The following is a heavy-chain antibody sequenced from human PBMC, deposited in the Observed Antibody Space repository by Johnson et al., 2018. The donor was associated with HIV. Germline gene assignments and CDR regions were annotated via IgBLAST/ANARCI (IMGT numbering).Heavy chain of an antibody. V-gene: IGHV3-23*04. D-gene: IGHD5-18*01. CDR3: ASPVDTAMLDAFDI. Sequence: GQLVESGGGVVQPGRSLRLSCAASGFTFSSYAMNWVRQAPGKGLAWVSVISGSGGSTYYADSVKGRFTISRDNSKNTLYLQMNSLRAEDTAVYYCASPVDTAMLDAFDIWGQGTMVTVSS. CDR1: GFTFSSYA. J-gene: IGHJ3*02. CDR2: ISGSGGST.